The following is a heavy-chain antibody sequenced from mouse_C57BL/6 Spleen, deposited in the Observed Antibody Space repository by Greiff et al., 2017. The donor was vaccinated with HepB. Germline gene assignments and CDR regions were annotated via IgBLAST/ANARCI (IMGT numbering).Heavy chain of an antibody. J-gene: IGHJ4*01. CDR1: GYTFTDYE. Sequence: VKLMESGAELVRPGASVTLSCKASGYTFTDYEMHWVKQTPVHGLEWIGAIDPETGGTAYNQKFKGKAILTADKSSSTAYMELRSLTSEDSAVYYCTRRAPIYYDHWGQGTSVTVSS. CDR2: IDPETGGT. CDR3: TRRAPIYYDH. D-gene: IGHD2-4*01. V-gene: IGHV1-15*01.